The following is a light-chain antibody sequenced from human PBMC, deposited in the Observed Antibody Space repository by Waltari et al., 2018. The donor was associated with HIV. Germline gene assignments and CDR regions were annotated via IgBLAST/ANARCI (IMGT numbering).Light chain of an antibody. CDR2: GEN. CDR1: SPRNYF. V-gene: IGLV3-19*01. Sequence: SSEVTQDPTLSVALGQTVRITCKGDSPRNYFPSWYQQKPGQAPVLVIYGENNRPSGIPDRFSGSTSGNTASLTITGAQAEDEAEYYCNSRDSSGNRLVVFGGGTKLTVL. J-gene: IGLJ2*01. CDR3: NSRDSSGNRLVV.